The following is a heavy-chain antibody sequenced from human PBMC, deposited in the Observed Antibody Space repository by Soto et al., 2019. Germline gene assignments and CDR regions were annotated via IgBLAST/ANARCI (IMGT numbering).Heavy chain of an antibody. V-gene: IGHV3-53*01. D-gene: IGHD4-17*01. CDR1: GFTLSSNY. Sequence: GGSLRLSCAASGFTLSSNYMSWVRQAPGKGLEWVSVFYSGGSTYYADSVKGRFTISRDNSKNTLYLQMNSLRAEDTALYYCARVSTTAKTFEFWGQGTLVTVSS. CDR3: ARVSTTAKTFEF. CDR2: FYSGGST. J-gene: IGHJ4*02.